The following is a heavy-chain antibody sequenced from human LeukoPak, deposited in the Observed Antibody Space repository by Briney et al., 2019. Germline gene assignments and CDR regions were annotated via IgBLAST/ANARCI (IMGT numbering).Heavy chain of an antibody. CDR2: ISYSGNT. V-gene: IGHV4-31*03. J-gene: IGHJ2*01. CDR3: AKDLDTATDWYFDL. Sequence: SETLSLTCTVSGGSVTSGSYYWSWIRQLPGRGLEWIGYISYSGNTYYNPSLKSRVTISRDASKNQFSLNLSSVTAADTALYYCAKDLDTATDWYFDLWGRGTLVTVSS. D-gene: IGHD5-18*01. CDR1: GGSVTSGSYY.